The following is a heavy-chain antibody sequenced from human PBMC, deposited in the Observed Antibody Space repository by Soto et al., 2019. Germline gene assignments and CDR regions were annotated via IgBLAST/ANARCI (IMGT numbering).Heavy chain of an antibody. CDR2: ISYDGSNK. V-gene: IGHV3-30*18. CDR1: GFTFSSYG. D-gene: IGHD2-15*01. J-gene: IGHJ4*02. Sequence: QVQLVESGGGVVQPGRSLRLSCAASGFTFSSYGMHWVRQAPGKGLEWVAVISYDGSNKYYADSVKGRFTISRDNSKKRLYLHINSLRVEDTAVYYCAKEAGCSGGSCERVFDDWGQGTLVTVSS. CDR3: AKEAGCSGGSCERVFDD.